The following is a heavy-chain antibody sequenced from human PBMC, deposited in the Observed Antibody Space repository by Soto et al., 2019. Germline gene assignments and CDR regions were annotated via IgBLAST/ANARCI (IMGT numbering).Heavy chain of an antibody. CDR3: ARVFDTYYFDS. CDR2: ISTDRSNK. D-gene: IGHD3-9*01. V-gene: IGHV3-33*08. Sequence: GGSLRLSCAASGFTFSSYSMNWVRQAPGKGLEWVAFISTDRSNKYYADSVKGRFTISRDNSKKTLYLQMNSLRAEDTAVYYCARVFDTYYFDSWGQGNMVTVSS. CDR1: GFTFSSYS. J-gene: IGHJ4*02.